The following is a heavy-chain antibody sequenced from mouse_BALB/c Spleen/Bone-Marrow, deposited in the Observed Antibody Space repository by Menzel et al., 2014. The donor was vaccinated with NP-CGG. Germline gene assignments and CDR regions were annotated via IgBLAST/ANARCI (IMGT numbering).Heavy chain of an antibody. CDR3: AKGSYYEGAKDY. CDR1: GFSLTSYG. CDR2: IWAGGST. V-gene: IGHV2-9*02. Sequence: QVQLQQSGPGLVAPSQSLSITCTVSGFSLTSYGVHWVRQPPGKVLEWLGVIWAGGSTDYNLALMSRLSISKDNSKSQVFLKMNSLQPDDTAMNYCAKGSYYEGAKDYWGQGSSVTVSS. J-gene: IGHJ4*01. D-gene: IGHD1-1*01.